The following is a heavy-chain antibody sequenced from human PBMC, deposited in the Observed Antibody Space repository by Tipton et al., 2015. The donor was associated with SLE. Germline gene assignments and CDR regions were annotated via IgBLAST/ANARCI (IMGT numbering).Heavy chain of an antibody. CDR2: IFYRGST. J-gene: IGHJ4*02. Sequence: LRLSCTVSGGSISNSRYYWGWIRQPPGKGLEWVASIFYRGSTFYHPSLKSRATISRDTSKNQFSLKMISVTAADTAVYYCARRYGTSFDYWDQGTLVTVSS. D-gene: IGHD2-8*01. V-gene: IGHV4-39*07. CDR3: ARRYGTSFDY. CDR1: GGSISNSRYY.